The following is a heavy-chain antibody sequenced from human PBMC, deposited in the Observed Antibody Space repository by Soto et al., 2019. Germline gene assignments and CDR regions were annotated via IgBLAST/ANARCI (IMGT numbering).Heavy chain of an antibody. V-gene: IGHV3-21*01. D-gene: IGHD3-3*01. CDR2: ISSSSSYI. CDR3: ARDGQSGFGTDYFDY. CDR1: GFTFSSYS. Sequence: EVQLVESGGGLVKPGGSLRLSCAASGFTFSSYSMNWVRQAPGKGLEWVSSISSSSSYIYYADSVKGLFTISRDNAKNSLYLQMNSLRAEDTAVYYCARDGQSGFGTDYFDYWGQGTLVTVSS. J-gene: IGHJ4*02.